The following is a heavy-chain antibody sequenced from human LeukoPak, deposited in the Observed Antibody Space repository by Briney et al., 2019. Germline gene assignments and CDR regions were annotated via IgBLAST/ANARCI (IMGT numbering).Heavy chain of an antibody. CDR3: ARSGAAVPGYYSYLDY. V-gene: IGHV3-23*01. Sequence: GGSLRLSCAASGFTFSSYAMSWVRQVPGKGLEWVSVISGSGDNTYYADSVKGRFTISRDNSKNTLYLQMNSLRAEDTAVYYCARSGAAVPGYYSYLDYWGQGTLVTVSS. D-gene: IGHD3-22*01. J-gene: IGHJ4*02. CDR1: GFTFSSYA. CDR2: ISGSGDNT.